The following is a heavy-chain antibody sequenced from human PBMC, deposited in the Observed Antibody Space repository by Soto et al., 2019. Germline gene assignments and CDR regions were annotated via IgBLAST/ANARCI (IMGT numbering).Heavy chain of an antibody. CDR3: ATDAVAVAGDYHCGMDV. J-gene: IGHJ6*02. D-gene: IGHD6-19*01. CDR1: GDSVSSNSAA. CDR2: TYYRSKWYN. Sequence: SQTLSLTCAISGDSVSSNSAAWNWIRQSPSRGLEWLGRTYYRSKWYNDYAVSVKSRITINPDTSKNQFSLQLNSVTPEDTAVYYCATDAVAVAGDYHCGMDVWGQGTTVTVSS. V-gene: IGHV6-1*01.